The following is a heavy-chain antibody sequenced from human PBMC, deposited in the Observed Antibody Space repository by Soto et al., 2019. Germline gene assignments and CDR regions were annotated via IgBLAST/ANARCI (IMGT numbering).Heavy chain of an antibody. CDR3: ATGQYYDSLTGYYYGMDG. V-gene: IGHV1-24*01. Sequence: QVQLVQSGTEVKKPGASVKVSCKVSGYTLTELSMHWVRQAPGKGLEWMGGFDPEDGETIYAQKFQGRVTMTEDTSTDTAYMELSSLRSEDTAVYYCATGQYYDSLTGYYYGMDGWGQGTTVTVSS. D-gene: IGHD3-9*01. CDR2: FDPEDGET. CDR1: GYTLTELS. J-gene: IGHJ6*02.